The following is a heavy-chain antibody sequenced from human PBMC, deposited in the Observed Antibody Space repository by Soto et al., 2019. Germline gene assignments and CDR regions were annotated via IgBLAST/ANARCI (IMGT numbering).Heavy chain of an antibody. D-gene: IGHD3-10*01. CDR3: AREVQVHTPAFVY. J-gene: IGHJ4*02. CDR1: GGTFNTYA. CDR2: ISPMFGAA. Sequence: HVQLVQSGAEMKKPGSSVKVSCQSSGGTFNTYAMNWVRQAPGQGPEWMGDISPMFGAANYAPKFQSRVTITADESTGTSYMQLSSLTSEDTALYFCAREVQVHTPAFVYWGQGTLVTVSS. V-gene: IGHV1-69*19.